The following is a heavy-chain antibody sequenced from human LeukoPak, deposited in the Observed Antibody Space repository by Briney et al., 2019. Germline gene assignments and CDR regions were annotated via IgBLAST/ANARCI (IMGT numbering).Heavy chain of an antibody. D-gene: IGHD2-15*01. CDR3: ARGGYCSGGSCYSDY. CDR2: IIPIFGTA. Sequence: SGGSLRLSCAASGFTFSSYAISWVRQAPGQGLEWMGGIIPIFGTANYAQKFQGRVTITADESTSTAYMELSSLRSEDTAVYYCARGGYCSGGSCYSDYWGQGTLVTVSS. CDR1: GFTFSSYA. J-gene: IGHJ4*02. V-gene: IGHV1-69*01.